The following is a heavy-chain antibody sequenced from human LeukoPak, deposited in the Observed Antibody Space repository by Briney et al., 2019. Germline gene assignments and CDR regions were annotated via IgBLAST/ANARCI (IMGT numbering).Heavy chain of an antibody. CDR1: RFTFGSYG. CDR2: ISGHGGNS. V-gene: IGHV3-23*01. Sequence: GGSLRLSGAASRFTFGSYGMTWVRQAPGKGLEWDSSISGHGGNSYYADSVKGRFTISRDNSKNTLYLQMNSLRGEDTAVYYCAKSSYYDSSDYYREYYFDYWGQGTLVTVSS. D-gene: IGHD3-22*01. J-gene: IGHJ4*02. CDR3: AKSSYYDSSDYYREYYFDY.